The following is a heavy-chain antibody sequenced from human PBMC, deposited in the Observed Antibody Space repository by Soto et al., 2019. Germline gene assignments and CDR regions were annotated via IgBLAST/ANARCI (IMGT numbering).Heavy chain of an antibody. J-gene: IGHJ6*02. V-gene: IGHV3-30-3*01. CDR2: ISYDGSNK. CDR1: GFTFSSYA. Sequence: QVQLVESGGGVVQPGRSLRLSCAASGFTFSSYAMHWVRQAPGKGLVWVAVISYDGSNKYYADSVKGRFTISRDNSKNTLYLQMNSLRAEDTAVYYCARELLAGATNSYGMDVWGQGTTVTVSS. CDR3: ARELLAGATNSYGMDV. D-gene: IGHD1-26*01.